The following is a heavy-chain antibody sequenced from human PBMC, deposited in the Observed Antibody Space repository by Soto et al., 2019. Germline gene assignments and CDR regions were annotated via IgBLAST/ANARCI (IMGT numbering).Heavy chain of an antibody. J-gene: IGHJ5*02. V-gene: IGHV3-48*03. D-gene: IGHD3-22*01. Sequence: TGGSLKLSCAASGFTFSSYEMNWVRQAPGKGLEWVSYISSSGSTIYYADSVKGRFTISRDNAKNSLYLQMNSLRAEDTAVYYCARGPNYYDSTTNWFDPWGQGTLVTVSS. CDR2: ISSSGSTI. CDR3: ARGPNYYDSTTNWFDP. CDR1: GFTFSSYE.